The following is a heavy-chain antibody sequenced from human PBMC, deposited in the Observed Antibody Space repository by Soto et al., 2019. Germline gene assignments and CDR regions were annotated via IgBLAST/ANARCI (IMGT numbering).Heavy chain of an antibody. V-gene: IGHV3-30*18. CDR3: AKEIFPHYYGSGSYYNRYCFDY. J-gene: IGHJ4*02. CDR1: GFTFSSYG. CDR2: ISYDGSNK. Sequence: QVQLVESGGGVVQPGRSLRLSCAASGFTFSSYGMHWVRQAPGKGLEWVAVISYDGSNKYYADSVKGRFTISRDNSKNTLYLQMNSLRAEDTAVYYCAKEIFPHYYGSGSYYNRYCFDYWGQGTLVTVSS. D-gene: IGHD3-10*01.